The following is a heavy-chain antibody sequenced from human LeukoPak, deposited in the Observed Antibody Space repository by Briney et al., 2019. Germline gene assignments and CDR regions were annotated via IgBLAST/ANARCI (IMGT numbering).Heavy chain of an antibody. Sequence: PGGSLRLSCAASGFTFSSYAMHWVRQAPGKGLEWVAVISYDGGNKYYADSVKGRFTISRDNSKNTLYLQMNSLRAEDTAVYYCARGRDYDFWSGYFDYWGQGTLVTVSS. J-gene: IGHJ4*02. D-gene: IGHD3-3*01. CDR2: ISYDGGNK. V-gene: IGHV3-30*17. CDR3: ARGRDYDFWSGYFDY. CDR1: GFTFSSYA.